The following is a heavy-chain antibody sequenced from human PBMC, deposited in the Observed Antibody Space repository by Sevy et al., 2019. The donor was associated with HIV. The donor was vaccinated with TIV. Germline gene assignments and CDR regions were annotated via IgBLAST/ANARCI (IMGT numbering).Heavy chain of an antibody. CDR3: TRELTFGGVIVPDAFDI. CDR1: GFTFSSYW. CDR2: IKQDGSEK. Sequence: GGSLRLSCAASGFTFSSYWMSWVRQAPGKGLEWVANIKQDGSEKHYVDSVKGRFTIPRDNAKNSLYLQMNSLRAEDTAVYYWTRELTFGGVIVPDAFDIWGQGTMVTVSS. J-gene: IGHJ3*02. D-gene: IGHD3-16*02. V-gene: IGHV3-7*03.